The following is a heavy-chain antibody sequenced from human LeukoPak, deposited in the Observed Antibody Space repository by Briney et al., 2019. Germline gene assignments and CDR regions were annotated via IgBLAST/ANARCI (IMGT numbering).Heavy chain of an antibody. CDR3: ARHRTDDYGDYFDY. D-gene: IGHD4-17*01. CDR2: IHYSWST. V-gene: IGHV4-59*08. J-gene: IGHJ4*02. CDR1: GRSLSSYY. Sequence: TWQTLSLTCPVAGRSLSSYYGSWIRQPPGKGRECMGYIHYSWSTNYNPSLQSRVTISVDTSKNQFSLKLSSVTAADTAVYYCARHRTDDYGDYFDYWGQGTLVTVSS.